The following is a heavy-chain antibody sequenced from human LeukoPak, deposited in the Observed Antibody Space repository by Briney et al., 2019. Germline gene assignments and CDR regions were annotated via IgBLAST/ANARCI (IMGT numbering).Heavy chain of an antibody. CDR2: INPSGGST. V-gene: IGHV1-46*01. J-gene: IGHJ4*02. CDR1: GYTFTSYY. D-gene: IGHD4-17*01. CDR3: ASTVTHELFDY. Sequence: GASVKVSCKASGYTFTSYYMHWVRQAPGQGLEWMGIINPSGGSTSYAQKFQGRVTMTRDTSISTAYMELSRLRSDDTAVYYCASTVTHELFDYWGQGTLVTVSS.